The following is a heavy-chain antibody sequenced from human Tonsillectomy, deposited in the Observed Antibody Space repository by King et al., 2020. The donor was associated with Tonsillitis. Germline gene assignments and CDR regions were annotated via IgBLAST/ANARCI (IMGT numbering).Heavy chain of an antibody. CDR3: ARGPYYDFWSGPEDYYYGMDV. CDR1: GGSFSVYS. CDR2: LTHSGST. D-gene: IGHD3-3*01. J-gene: IGHJ6*02. Sequence: VQLQQWGAGLLKPSETLSLTCAVYGGSFSVYSWSWIRQPPGKGLEWIGELTHSGSTTYNPSLKIRVTISADTSKNQFSLKLSSVTAADTAVYYCARGPYYDFWSGPEDYYYGMDVWGQGTTVTVSS. V-gene: IGHV4-34*01.